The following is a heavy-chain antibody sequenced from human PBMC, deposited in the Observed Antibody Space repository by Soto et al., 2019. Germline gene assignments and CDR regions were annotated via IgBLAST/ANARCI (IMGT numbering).Heavy chain of an antibody. J-gene: IGHJ4*02. V-gene: IGHV4-31*03. D-gene: IGHD3-10*01. CDR2: IYYSGST. CDR1: GGSISSGGYY. Sequence: QVQLQESGPGLVKPSQTLSLTCTVSGGSISSGGYYWSWIRQHPGKGLEWIGYIYYSGSTYYNPSLKSRVAISVDTTKNQFSLKLSSVTASDTAVYYCARNYGSGSYPAFDYWGQGTLVTVSS. CDR3: ARNYGSGSYPAFDY.